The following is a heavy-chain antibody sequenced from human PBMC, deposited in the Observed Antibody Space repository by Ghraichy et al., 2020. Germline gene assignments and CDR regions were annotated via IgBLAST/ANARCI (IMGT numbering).Heavy chain of an antibody. CDR1: GFTFGNYA. CDR3: AKDKGAGRGFDV. CDR2: ITGSGGST. D-gene: IGHD5-24*01. Sequence: GGSLRLSCAASGFTFGNYAMIWVRQAPGRGLEYVSVITGSGGSTYYADSVKGRVTISRDNSKNTLFLQMNSLRVEDTAVYYCAKDKGAGRGFDVWGQGTTVTVSS. J-gene: IGHJ6*02. V-gene: IGHV3-23*01.